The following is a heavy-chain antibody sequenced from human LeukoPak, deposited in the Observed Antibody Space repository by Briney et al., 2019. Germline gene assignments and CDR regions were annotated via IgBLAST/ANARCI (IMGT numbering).Heavy chain of an antibody. J-gene: IGHJ5*02. V-gene: IGHV5-10-1*01. CDR2: IAPSDSYT. CDR1: GYSFPSYW. Sequence: GESLKISCKVSGYSFPSYWITRVRQVPGKGLEWMGRIAPSDSYTNYNPSFEGHVTMSVEKSITTVYLQWSSLKASDTAMYYCVKHPPGVYDTPQTWSAPGGKGPLVTVSS. D-gene: IGHD3-22*01. CDR3: VKHPPGVYDTPQTWSAP.